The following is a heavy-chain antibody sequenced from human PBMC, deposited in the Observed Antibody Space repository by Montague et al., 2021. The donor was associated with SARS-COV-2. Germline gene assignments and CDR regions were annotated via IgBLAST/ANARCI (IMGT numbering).Heavy chain of an antibody. CDR3: ARHVYDILTGYYTYWYFDL. Sequence: SETLSLTCTVSGGSISSSSYCWGWIRQPPRKGLEWIGSIYYSGSTYYNPSLKSLVTISVDTSKNQFSLKLSSVTTADTAVYYCARHVYDILTGYYTYWYFDLWGRGTLVTVSS. CDR1: GGSISSSSYC. CDR2: IYYSGST. J-gene: IGHJ2*01. D-gene: IGHD3-9*01. V-gene: IGHV4-39*01.